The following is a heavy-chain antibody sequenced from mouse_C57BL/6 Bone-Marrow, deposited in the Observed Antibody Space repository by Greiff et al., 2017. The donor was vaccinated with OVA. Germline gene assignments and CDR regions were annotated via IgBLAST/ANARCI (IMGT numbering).Heavy chain of an antibody. V-gene: IGHV1-19*01. Sequence: VQLQQSGPVLVKPGASVKMSCKASGYTFTDYYMHWVKQSPGQSLEWIGVINPYNGGTSYNQKFKGKATLTVDKSSSTAYMELRSLTSEDSAVYNCAEAGRGVDYWGQGTTLTVSS. D-gene: IGHD3-3*01. CDR2: INPYNGGT. J-gene: IGHJ2*01. CDR3: AEAGRGVDY. CDR1: GYTFTDYY.